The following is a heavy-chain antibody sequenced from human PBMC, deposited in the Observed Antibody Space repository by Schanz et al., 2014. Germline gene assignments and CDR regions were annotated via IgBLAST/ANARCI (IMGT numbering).Heavy chain of an antibody. J-gene: IGHJ4*02. Sequence: VQLVESGGGLVKPGGSLRLSCTASGFSFDSYNMNWVRQSPGKGLEWVAFLSFDSRHIYYADSVKGRFTISRDNAKSSLHLQMNSPRADDTAVYYCARDGVAATTDFEYWGQGALVTVSS. CDR2: LSFDSRHI. CDR3: ARDGVAATTDFEY. V-gene: IGHV3-21*06. D-gene: IGHD1-1*01. CDR1: GFSFDSYN.